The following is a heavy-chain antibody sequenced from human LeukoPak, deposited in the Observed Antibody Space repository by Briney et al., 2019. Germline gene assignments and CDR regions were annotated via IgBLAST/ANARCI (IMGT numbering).Heavy chain of an antibody. Sequence: PSETLSLTCTVSGGSISSYYWSRIRQPPGKGLEWIGYIYYSGSTNYNPSLKSRVTISVDTSKNQFSLKLSSVTAADTAVYYCARDSGWMRGWFGELLYYWGQGTLVTVSS. CDR2: IYYSGST. CDR3: ARDSGWMRGWFGELLYY. V-gene: IGHV4-59*01. D-gene: IGHD3-10*01. CDR1: GGSISSYY. J-gene: IGHJ4*02.